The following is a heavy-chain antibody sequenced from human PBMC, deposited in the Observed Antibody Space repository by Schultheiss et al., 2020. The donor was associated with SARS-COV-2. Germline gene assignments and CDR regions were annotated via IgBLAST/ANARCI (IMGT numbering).Heavy chain of an antibody. CDR1: GGSVSSGSYY. J-gene: IGHJ6*02. CDR3: ARARGYDFWSGSYYYYGMDV. CDR2: IYYSGST. D-gene: IGHD3-3*01. Sequence: SETLSLTCTVSGGSVSSGSYYWSWIRQPPGKGLEWIGYIYYSGSTNYNPSLKSRVTISVDTSKNQFSLKLSSVTAADTAVYYCARARGYDFWSGSYYYYGMDVWGQGTTVTVSS. V-gene: IGHV4-61*01.